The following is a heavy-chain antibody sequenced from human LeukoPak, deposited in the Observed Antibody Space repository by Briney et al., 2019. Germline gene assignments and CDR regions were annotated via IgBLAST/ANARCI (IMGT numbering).Heavy chain of an antibody. CDR3: ASGYYYDSSGPPDYFDY. CDR2: IKQDGSEK. Sequence: GGSLRLSCAASGFTFGSYWMSWVRQAQGKGLEWVANIKQDGSEKYYADSVKGRFTISRDNAKNSVYLQMNSLRAEDTAVYYCASGYYYDSSGPPDYFDYWGQGTLVTVSS. J-gene: IGHJ4*02. CDR1: GFTFGSYW. V-gene: IGHV3-7*01. D-gene: IGHD3-22*01.